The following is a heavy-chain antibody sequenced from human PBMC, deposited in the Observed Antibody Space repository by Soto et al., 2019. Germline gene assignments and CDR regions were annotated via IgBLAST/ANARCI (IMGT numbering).Heavy chain of an antibody. Sequence: ASVKVSCKASGYTFTGYYMHWVRQAPGQGLEWMGWINPNSGGTNYAQKFQGWVTMTRDTSISTAYMELSRLRSDDTAVYYCARVGLASSSWYDYWGQGTLVTVSS. CDR2: INPNSGGT. J-gene: IGHJ4*02. V-gene: IGHV1-2*04. D-gene: IGHD6-13*01. CDR1: GYTFTGYY. CDR3: ARVGLASSSWYDY.